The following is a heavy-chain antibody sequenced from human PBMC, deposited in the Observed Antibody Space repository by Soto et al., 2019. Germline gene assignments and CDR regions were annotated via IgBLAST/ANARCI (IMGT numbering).Heavy chain of an antibody. V-gene: IGHV1-58*01. J-gene: IGHJ5*02. Sequence: GASVKVSCNASGFTFTSSAVQWVRQARGQLLEWIGWIVVGSGNTNYAQKFQERVTITRDMSTSTAYMELSSLRSEDTAVYYCAADRKGGRITMVRGPKGFDPWGQGTLVTVSS. CDR1: GFTFTSSA. CDR2: IVVGSGNT. D-gene: IGHD3-10*01. CDR3: AADRKGGRITMVRGPKGFDP.